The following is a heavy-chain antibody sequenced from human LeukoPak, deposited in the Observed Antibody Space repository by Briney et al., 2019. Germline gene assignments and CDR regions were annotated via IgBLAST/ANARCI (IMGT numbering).Heavy chain of an antibody. J-gene: IGHJ4*02. Sequence: GGSLRLSCAASGFTFSNYGMHWVRQAPGKGLEWVAFVRYDESTKFYADSVKGRFTISRDNSKTTLYLQMNSLRAEDTAVYYCAKDVPAAYFDYWGQGNMVTVSS. D-gene: IGHD2-2*01. CDR1: GFTFSNYG. CDR3: AKDVPAAYFDY. V-gene: IGHV3-30*02. CDR2: VRYDESTK.